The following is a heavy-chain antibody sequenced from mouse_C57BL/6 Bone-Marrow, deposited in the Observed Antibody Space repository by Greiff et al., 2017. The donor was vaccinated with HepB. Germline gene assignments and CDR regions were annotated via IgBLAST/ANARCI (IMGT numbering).Heavy chain of an antibody. J-gene: IGHJ4*01. V-gene: IGHV1-53*01. Sequence: QVQLQQPGTELVKPGASVKLSCKASGYTFTSYWMHWVKQRPGQGLEWIGNINPSNGGTNYNEKFKSKATLTVDQSSITAYMQLSSLTSEESAVYYCARDDDVYYFYYAMDYWGQGTSVTVSS. D-gene: IGHD2-3*01. CDR1: GYTFTSYW. CDR2: INPSNGGT. CDR3: ARDDDVYYFYYAMDY.